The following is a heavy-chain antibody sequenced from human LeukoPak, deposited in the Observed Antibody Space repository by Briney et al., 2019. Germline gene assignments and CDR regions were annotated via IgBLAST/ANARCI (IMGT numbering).Heavy chain of an antibody. J-gene: IGHJ4*02. CDR2: VYYTGST. CDR3: ARRGYGRSVDY. D-gene: IGHD4-17*01. CDR1: GGSISSYY. V-gene: IGHV4-59*01. Sequence: SETLSLTCTVSGGSISSYYWSWVRQPPGKGLEWIGFVYYTGSTIYSPSLKSRVTISVDTSKNQFSLKLSSVTAADTAVYYCARRGYGRSVDYWGQGTLVTVSS.